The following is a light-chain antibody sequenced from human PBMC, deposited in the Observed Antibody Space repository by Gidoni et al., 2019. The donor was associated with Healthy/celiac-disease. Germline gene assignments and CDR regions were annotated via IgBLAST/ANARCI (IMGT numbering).Light chain of an antibody. V-gene: IGKV3-11*01. J-gene: IGKJ4*01. Sequence: IVLTQSPATLSLSPGERATLSCRASQRVSSYLACYQPNPGQAPRLLIYDASTRATGIPSRFIGSGSVTDFTLTIISLEPEDFAVYYCQQRSNWPPATFGRGTKVEIK. CDR2: DAS. CDR1: QRVSSY. CDR3: QQRSNWPPAT.